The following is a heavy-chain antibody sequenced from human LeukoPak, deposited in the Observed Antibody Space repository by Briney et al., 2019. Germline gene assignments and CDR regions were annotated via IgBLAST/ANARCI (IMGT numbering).Heavy chain of an antibody. CDR1: GYTFTSSG. CDR2: ISPYNGNT. V-gene: IGHV1-18*01. D-gene: IGHD1-26*01. J-gene: IGHJ4*02. Sequence: ASVKVSCKTSGYTFTSSGIGWVRQAPGQGLEWMAWISPYNGNTNYAQKLQGRVTVTTDTSTTTAYMELRSLRSDDTAVYYCTRDRSASGSQNYWGQGTLVTASS. CDR3: TRDRSASGSQNY.